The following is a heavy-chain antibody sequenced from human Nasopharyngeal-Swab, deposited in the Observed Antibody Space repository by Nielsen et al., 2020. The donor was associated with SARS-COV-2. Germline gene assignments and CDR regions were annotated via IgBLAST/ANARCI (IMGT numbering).Heavy chain of an antibody. CDR3: AKDFSTGASGCLFD. D-gene: IGHD6-19*01. CDR2: IWFDGSKK. Sequence: GESLKISWAASGFTFSNYGMHWVRQAPGKGLEWVTVIWFDGSKKYYADSVKGRFTVSRDNSKNTLYLQMSSLRAEDTAVYHCAKDFSTGASGCLFDWGQGTLVTVSS. V-gene: IGHV3-33*06. CDR1: GFTFSNYG. J-gene: IGHJ4*02.